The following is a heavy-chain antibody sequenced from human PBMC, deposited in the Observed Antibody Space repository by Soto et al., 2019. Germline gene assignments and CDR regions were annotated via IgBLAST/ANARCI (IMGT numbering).Heavy chain of an antibody. D-gene: IGHD6-13*01. CDR3: ARLGSSWYPKAYFDY. J-gene: IGHJ4*02. Sequence: SETLSLTCAVYGGSFSGYYWSWIRQPPGKGLEWIGEINHSGSTNYNPSLKSRVTISVDTSKNQFSLKLSSVTAADTAVYYCARLGSSWYPKAYFDYWGQGTLVTVSS. CDR1: GGSFSGYY. V-gene: IGHV4-34*01. CDR2: INHSGST.